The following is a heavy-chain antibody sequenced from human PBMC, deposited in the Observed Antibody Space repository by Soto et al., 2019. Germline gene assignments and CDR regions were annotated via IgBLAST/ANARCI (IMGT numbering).Heavy chain of an antibody. D-gene: IGHD4-4*01. CDR2: IYYSGST. CDR1: GGSISSGDYY. CDR3: ARDRGLQYQYYYYYYGMDV. J-gene: IGHJ6*02. Sequence: SETLSLTCTVSGGSISSGDYYWSGIRRPPGKDLEWIGYIYYSGSTYYTPSLKSLVTISVDTSKNQFSLKLSSVTAADTAVYYCARDRGLQYQYYYYYYGMDVWGQGTTVTVSS. V-gene: IGHV4-30-4*01.